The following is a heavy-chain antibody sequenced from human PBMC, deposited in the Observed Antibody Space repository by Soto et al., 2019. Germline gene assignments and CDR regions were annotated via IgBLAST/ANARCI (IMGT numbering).Heavy chain of an antibody. V-gene: IGHV3-23*01. J-gene: IGHJ4*02. D-gene: IGHD1-26*01. CDR1: GFTFSSYA. Sequence: EVQLLESGGGLVQPGGSLRLSCAASGFTFSSYAMRWVRQAPVKGLEWVSAISGSGGSTYYADSVKGRFTISRDNSKNTLYLQMNCLRAEDTAVYYCARRGSGSYDDYWGQGTLVTVSS. CDR2: ISGSGGST. CDR3: ARRGSGSYDDY.